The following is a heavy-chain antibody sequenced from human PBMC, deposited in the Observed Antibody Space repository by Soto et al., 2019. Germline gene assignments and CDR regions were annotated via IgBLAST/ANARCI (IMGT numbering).Heavy chain of an antibody. V-gene: IGHV1-8*01. CDR2: MNPKSGKT. D-gene: IGHD2-15*01. J-gene: IGHJ4*02. Sequence: ASVKVSCKTSGYTFINYDINWVRQAPGKRLEWMGLMNPKSGKTGYAQKFQGRVSMTRDTSTSTAYMELNSLRSEDTATYYCSRTPGDYWGQGTLVTVSS. CDR1: GYTFINYD. CDR3: SRTPGDY.